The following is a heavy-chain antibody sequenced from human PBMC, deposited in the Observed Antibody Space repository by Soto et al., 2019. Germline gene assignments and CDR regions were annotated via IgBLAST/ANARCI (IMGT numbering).Heavy chain of an antibody. CDR3: AKDAVSYNGKWDWFDS. V-gene: IGHV3-23*01. CDR1: RFIFSDYA. Sequence: DVQLLESGGGLVQPGGSLTLSCAASRFIFSDYAMNWVRQAPGKGLEWVSSIGGGNTDRYYADSVKGRFIISRDNSKNTMYLQMNSLRYDDTAVYYCAKDAVSYNGKWDWFDSWGQGTLVTVSS. J-gene: IGHJ5*01. D-gene: IGHD1-26*01. CDR2: IGGGNTDR.